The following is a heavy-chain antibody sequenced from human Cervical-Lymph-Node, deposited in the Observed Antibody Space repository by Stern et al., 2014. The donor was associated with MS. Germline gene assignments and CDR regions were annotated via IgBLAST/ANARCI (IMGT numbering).Heavy chain of an antibody. Sequence: ESGPALVKPTQTLTLTCTFSGFSLSSGGVYVNWIRQPPGKALEWLARIDWDGDRYYSSSLSTRLAISKDTAENQVVLTVTNLEPVDTATYYCARGLDNSGFDYWGQGTLVTVSS. D-gene: IGHD3-22*01. V-gene: IGHV2-70*11. CDR1: GFSLSSGGVY. CDR3: ARGLDNSGFDY. J-gene: IGHJ4*02. CDR2: IDWDGDR.